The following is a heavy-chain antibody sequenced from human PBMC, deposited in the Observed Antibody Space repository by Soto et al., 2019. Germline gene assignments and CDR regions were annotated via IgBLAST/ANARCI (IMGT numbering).Heavy chain of an antibody. D-gene: IGHD6-25*01. CDR1: GYTFTSYY. CDR3: ATSTARGSNALDI. J-gene: IGHJ3*02. CDR2: INPSGGST. V-gene: IGHV1-46*01. Sequence: GASVKVSCKPSGYTFTSYYIHWVRQAPGQGLEWMGIINPSGGSTSYTQKFQGRVTMTRDTSTSTVYMELSSLRSEDTAVYYCATSTARGSNALDIWGQGTMVTVSS.